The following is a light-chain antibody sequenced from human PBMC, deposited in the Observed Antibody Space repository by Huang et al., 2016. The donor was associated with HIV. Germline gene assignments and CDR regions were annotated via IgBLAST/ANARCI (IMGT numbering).Light chain of an antibody. V-gene: IGKV3-15*01. CDR2: GAS. CDR1: QSVSTN. Sequence: EVVMTQSPASLSVSPGERATLPCRASQSVSTNLAWYQQKPGQAPRHLILGASPRATGIPARFSGSGSGTEFTLTISSLQSEDFAMYYCQQYNKWLTWTFGQGTKVEIK. CDR3: QQYNKWLTWT. J-gene: IGKJ1*01.